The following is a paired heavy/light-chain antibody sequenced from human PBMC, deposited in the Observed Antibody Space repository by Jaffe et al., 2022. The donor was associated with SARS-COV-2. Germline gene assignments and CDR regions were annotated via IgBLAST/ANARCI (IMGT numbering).Light chain of an antibody. CDR2: DAS. Sequence: EIVLTQSPATLSLSPGERATLSCRASQGVSSHLAWYQQKPGQAPRLLIYDASNRATGFPARFSGGGSGTDFTLTISSLEPEDFAVYYCQQRSTWPFSFGQGTRLEIK. CDR1: QGVSSH. CDR3: QQRSTWPFS. V-gene: IGKV3-11*01. J-gene: IGKJ2*03.
Heavy chain of an antibody. CDR3: ARASVPYCVGGSCYLSY. CDR2: ISYDGGTQ. Sequence: QVQLVESGGGVVQPGRSLTLSCAASGFTFSSHAMDWVRQAPGKGLEWVAVISYDGGTQYYADSVKGRFTISRDNSKNTLYLQMNSLRVEDMAVYYCARASVPYCVGGSCYLSYWGQGALVTVSS. J-gene: IGHJ4*02. V-gene: IGHV3-30*04. CDR1: GFTFSSHA. D-gene: IGHD2-15*01.